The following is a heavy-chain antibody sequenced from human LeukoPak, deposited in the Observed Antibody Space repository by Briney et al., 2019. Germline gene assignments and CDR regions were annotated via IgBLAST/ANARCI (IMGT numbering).Heavy chain of an antibody. CDR1: GYTFTSYG. J-gene: IGHJ6*03. D-gene: IGHD2-2*01. Sequence: ASVKVSCKASGYTFTSYGISWVRQAPGQGLEWMGWISAYNGNTNYAQKLQGRVTMTTDTSTSTAYMELRSLRSDDTAVYYCARDQFVVVPAAAYYYYYYMDVWGKGTTVTVSS. V-gene: IGHV1-18*01. CDR2: ISAYNGNT. CDR3: ARDQFVVVPAAAYYYYYYMDV.